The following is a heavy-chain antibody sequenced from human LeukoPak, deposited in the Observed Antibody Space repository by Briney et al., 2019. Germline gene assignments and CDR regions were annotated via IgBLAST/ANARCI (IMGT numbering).Heavy chain of an antibody. CDR3: ARHPTAASTYYYYGMDV. D-gene: IGHD4-17*01. CDR1: GGSISSSSYY. V-gene: IGHV4-39*01. J-gene: IGHJ6*02. CDR2: IYYSGST. Sequence: SETLSLTCTVSGGSISSSSYYWGWIRQPPGKGLEWIGSIYYSGSTYYNPSLKSRVTISVDTSKNQFSLKLSSVTAADTAVYYCARHPTAASTYYYYGMDVWGQGTTVTVSS.